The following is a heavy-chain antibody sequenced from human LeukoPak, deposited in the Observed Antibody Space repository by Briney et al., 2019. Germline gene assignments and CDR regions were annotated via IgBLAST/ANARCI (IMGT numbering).Heavy chain of an antibody. D-gene: IGHD6-19*01. CDR2: VYNTGST. Sequence: GGSLRLSCTGSGIIGSSIYMSWVRQAPGKGLEWVSVVYNTGSTFYTDSVKGRFTVSRDNSKDTLYLQMSGLRAEDTAVYFCTTEGVAGPTKFEYWGQGTLVTVSS. CDR3: TTEGVAGPTKFEY. CDR1: GIIGSSIY. J-gene: IGHJ4*02. V-gene: IGHV3-53*01.